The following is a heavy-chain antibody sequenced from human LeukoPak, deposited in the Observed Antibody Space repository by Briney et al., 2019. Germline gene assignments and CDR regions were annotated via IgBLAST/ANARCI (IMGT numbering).Heavy chain of an antibody. D-gene: IGHD5-24*01. Sequence: PGGSLRLSCAASGFTFRSYNMHWVRQAPGKGLEWVSLIWYDGVNKYYADSVKGRFTISRDNSKNTLYLQMNNLRPEDTALYYCATGARGDGFNPFDYWGQGTLVTVSS. CDR1: GFTFRSYN. CDR2: IWYDGVNK. CDR3: ATGARGDGFNPFDY. V-gene: IGHV3-33*01. J-gene: IGHJ4*02.